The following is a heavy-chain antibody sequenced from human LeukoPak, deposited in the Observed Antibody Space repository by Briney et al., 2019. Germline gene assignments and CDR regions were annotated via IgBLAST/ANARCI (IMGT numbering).Heavy chain of an antibody. J-gene: IGHJ4*02. CDR2: IDANNGDT. D-gene: IGHD4-11*01. CDR1: GYTYRGNY. Sequence: ASVKISCKASGYTYRGNYIHWLRQAPGQGLEWMGWIDANNGDTKSAQKFQGRVTMSRDTSISTAYMDLSSLSPDDAAVYYCARDPSSVTLYFFDYWGQGTLVTVSS. V-gene: IGHV1-2*02. CDR3: ARDPSSVTLYFFDY.